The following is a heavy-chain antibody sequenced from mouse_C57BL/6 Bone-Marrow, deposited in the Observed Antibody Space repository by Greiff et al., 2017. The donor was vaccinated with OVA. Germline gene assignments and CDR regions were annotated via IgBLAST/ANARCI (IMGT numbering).Heavy chain of an antibody. Sequence: EVKLQESGPGLVKPSQSLSLTCSVTGYSITSGYYWNWIRQFPGNKLEWMGYISYDGSNNYNPSLKNRISITRDTSKNQFFLKLNSVTTEDTATYYCASFYYGYPYYAMDYWGQGTSVTVSS. CDR3: ASFYYGYPYYAMDY. V-gene: IGHV3-6*01. D-gene: IGHD2-2*01. J-gene: IGHJ4*01. CDR1: GYSITSGYY. CDR2: ISYDGSN.